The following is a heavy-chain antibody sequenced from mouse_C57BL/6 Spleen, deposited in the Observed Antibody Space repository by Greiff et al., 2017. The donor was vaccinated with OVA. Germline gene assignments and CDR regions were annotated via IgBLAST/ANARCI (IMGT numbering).Heavy chain of an antibody. CDR2: IDPKTGGT. V-gene: IGHV1-15*01. J-gene: IGHJ3*01. CDR1: GYTFTDYE. Sequence: QVQLQQSGAELVRPGASVTLSCKASGYTFTDYEMHWVKQTPVHGLEWIGAIDPKTGGTTYNQKFKGKAILTADKSSSTAYMELRSLTSADSAVYYCTRLYYGSSAFAYWGQGTLVTVSA. CDR3: TRLYYGSSAFAY. D-gene: IGHD1-1*01.